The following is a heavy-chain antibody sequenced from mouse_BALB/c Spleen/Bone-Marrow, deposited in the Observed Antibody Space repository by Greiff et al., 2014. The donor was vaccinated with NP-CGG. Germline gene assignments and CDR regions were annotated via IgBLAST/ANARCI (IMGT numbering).Heavy chain of an antibody. D-gene: IGHD3-3*01. V-gene: IGHV5-6*01. CDR2: ISSGGSYT. CDR3: ARHRDAMDY. Sequence: VQLKESGGDLVKPGGSLKLSCAASGFTFSSYGMSWVRQTPDKRLEWVATISSGGSYTYYPDSVKGRFTISRDNAKNTLYLQMSSLKSEDTAMYYCARHRDAMDYGGQGTSVTVSS. CDR1: GFTFSSYG. J-gene: IGHJ4*01.